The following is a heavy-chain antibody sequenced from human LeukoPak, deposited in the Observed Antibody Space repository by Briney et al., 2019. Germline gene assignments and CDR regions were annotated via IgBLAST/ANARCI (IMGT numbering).Heavy chain of an antibody. J-gene: IGHJ6*02. Sequence: GGSLKLSCAASGFTFSGSAMHWVRQASGKGLEWVGRIRSKANSYPTAYAASVKGRFTISRDDSKNTAYLQMNSLKTEDTAVYYCTSDPSLTYYGMDVWGQGTTVTVSS. CDR1: GFTFSGSA. CDR3: TSDPSLTYYGMDV. D-gene: IGHD2-2*01. V-gene: IGHV3-73*01. CDR2: IRSKANSYPT.